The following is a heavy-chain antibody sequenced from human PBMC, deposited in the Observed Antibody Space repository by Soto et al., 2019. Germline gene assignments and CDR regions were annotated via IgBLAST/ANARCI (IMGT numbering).Heavy chain of an antibody. CDR3: ARVSSSIVVVPDYGMDV. Sequence: QLQLVQSGAEVKKPGSSVRVSCKASGGTFSSYAIHWVRQAPGQGLEWMGGVTPIFASGYKAQKFQDRVTIIASESTNTTYMELTRLTSEDTAVYYCARVSSSIVVVPDYGMDVWGQGTTVTVSS. J-gene: IGHJ6*02. D-gene: IGHD2-15*01. V-gene: IGHV1-69*01. CDR1: GGTFSSYA. CDR2: VTPIFASG.